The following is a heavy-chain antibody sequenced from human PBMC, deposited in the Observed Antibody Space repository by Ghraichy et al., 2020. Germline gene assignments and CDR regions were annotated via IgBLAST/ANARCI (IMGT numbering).Heavy chain of an antibody. Sequence: SQTLSLTCAVYGGSFSGYYWSWIRQPPGKGLEWIGEINHSGSTNYNPSLESRVTISVDTSKNQFSLKLSSVTAADTAVYYCARVRGLRSGYYNKGYYFDYWAREPWSPSPQ. CDR2: INHSGST. D-gene: IGHD3-22*01. V-gene: IGHV4-34*01. CDR3: ARVRGLRSGYYNKGYYFDY. J-gene: IGHJ4*02. CDR1: GGSFSGYY.